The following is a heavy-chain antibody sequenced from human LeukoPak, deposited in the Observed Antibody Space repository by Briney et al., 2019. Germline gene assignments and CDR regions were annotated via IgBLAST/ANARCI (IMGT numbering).Heavy chain of an antibody. D-gene: IGHD1-26*01. J-gene: IGHJ3*02. CDR1: GFTFSDYY. CDR2: ISSSSSYI. Sequence: GGSLRLSCAASGFTFSDYYMSWIRQAPGKGLEWVSSISSSSSYIYYVDSVKGRFTISRDNAKNSLYLQMNSLRAEDTAVYYCARVGAADAFDIWGQGTMVTVSS. V-gene: IGHV3-11*06. CDR3: ARVGAADAFDI.